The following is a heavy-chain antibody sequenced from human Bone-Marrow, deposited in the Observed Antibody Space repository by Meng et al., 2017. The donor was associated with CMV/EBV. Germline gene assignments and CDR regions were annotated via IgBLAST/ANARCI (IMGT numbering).Heavy chain of an antibody. CDR2: IYPGGSDT. CDR1: GYSFTSYW. Sequence: GESLKISCQGSGYSFTSYWIGWVRQMPGKGLEWMGIIYPGGSDTRYSPSFQGQVTISADKSISTAYLQWSSLKASDTAMYYCAREYCSSTSCYFGGYWGQGTLVTVSS. D-gene: IGHD2-2*01. CDR3: AREYCSSTSCYFGGY. V-gene: IGHV5-51*01. J-gene: IGHJ4*02.